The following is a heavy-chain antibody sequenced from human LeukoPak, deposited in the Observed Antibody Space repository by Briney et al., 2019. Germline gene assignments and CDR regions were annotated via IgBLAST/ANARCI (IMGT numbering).Heavy chain of an antibody. J-gene: IGHJ6*02. CDR3: ARGLAAAGPAYYCYYGMDV. D-gene: IGHD6-13*01. CDR1: GYTFTGYY. Sequence: ASVKVSCKASGYTFTGYYMHWVRQAPGQGLEWMGWINPNSGGTNYAQKFQGWVTMTRDTSISTAYMELSRLRSDDTAVYYCARGLAAAGPAYYCYYGMDVWGQGTTVTVSS. V-gene: IGHV1-2*04. CDR2: INPNSGGT.